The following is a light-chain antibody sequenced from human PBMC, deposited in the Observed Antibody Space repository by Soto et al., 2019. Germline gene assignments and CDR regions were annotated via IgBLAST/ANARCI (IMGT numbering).Light chain of an antibody. CDR1: QSVSTN. J-gene: IGKJ4*01. CDR2: DTS. CDR3: QQNNNWPPLLT. Sequence: EIVMTQSPATLSVSPGERATLSCRASQSVSTNLAWYQQKPGQAPRLLIYDTSTRATGIPARFSGSGSGAEFTLSISGLQSEDFAVYYCQQNNNWPPLLTFGGGTEVAIK. V-gene: IGKV3-15*01.